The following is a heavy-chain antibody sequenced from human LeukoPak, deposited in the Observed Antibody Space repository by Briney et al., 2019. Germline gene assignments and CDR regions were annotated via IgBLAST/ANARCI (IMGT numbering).Heavy chain of an antibody. D-gene: IGHD3-22*01. J-gene: IGHJ4*02. V-gene: IGHV4-59*08. CDR1: GGSISSYY. CDR3: ARLSYPNSSGYPDY. Sequence: SETLSLTCTVSGGSISSYYWSWIRQPPGKGLEWIGYIYYSGSTNYNPSLKSRVTISVDTSKNQFSLKLSSVTAADTAVYYCARLSYPNSSGYPDYWGQGTLVTASS. CDR2: IYYSGST.